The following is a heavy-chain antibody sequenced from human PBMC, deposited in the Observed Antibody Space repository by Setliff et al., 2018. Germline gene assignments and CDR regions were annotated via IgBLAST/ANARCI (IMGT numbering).Heavy chain of an antibody. D-gene: IGHD4-4*01. J-gene: IGHJ6*03. CDR2: IYTSGST. V-gene: IGHV4-61*09. CDR1: GGSISSGSYY. Sequence: SETLSLTCTVSGGSISSGSYYWSWIRQPAGKGLEWIGHIYTSGSTNYNPSLKSRVTISVDTSKNQFSLKLSSVTASDTAVYYCASNALPHYDYSNYEGLYDYYYYMDVWGKGTTVTSP. CDR3: ASNALPHYDYSNYEGLYDYYYYMDV.